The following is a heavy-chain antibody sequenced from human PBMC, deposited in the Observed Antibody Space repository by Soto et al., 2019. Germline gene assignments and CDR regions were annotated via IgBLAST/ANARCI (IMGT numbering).Heavy chain of an antibody. CDR1: GFTFSTYS. CDR2: ITTSSSFR. D-gene: IGHD2-15*01. Sequence: EVQLVESGGGLVKPGGSLRLSCAASGFTFSTYSMNWVRQAPGKGLEWVADITTSSSFRFYADSVKGRFTISRDDATKSLYLQKNSLRAEDTGVYYCARDLGVALATLTLDYWGQGALVTVSS. V-gene: IGHV3-21*04. CDR3: ARDLGVALATLTLDY. J-gene: IGHJ4*02.